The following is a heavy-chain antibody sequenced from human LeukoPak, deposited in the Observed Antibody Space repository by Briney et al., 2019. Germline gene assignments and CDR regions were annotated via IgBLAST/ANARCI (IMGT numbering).Heavy chain of an antibody. CDR2: ISSDGSSK. CDR1: GFTFSLSE. Sequence: GGSLRLSCAASGFTFSLSEFNWVRQAPGRGLEWVSFISSDGSSKYYADSVKGRFTISRDNTRTSLYLQMSSLRVEDMAVYYCARVSGEADWGPDYWGLGTLVTVSS. CDR3: ARVSGEADWGPDY. D-gene: IGHD3-10*01. V-gene: IGHV3-48*03. J-gene: IGHJ4*02.